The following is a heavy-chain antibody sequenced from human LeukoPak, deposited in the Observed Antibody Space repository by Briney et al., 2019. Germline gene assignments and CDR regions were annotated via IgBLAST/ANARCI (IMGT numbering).Heavy chain of an antibody. CDR3: ARGRRRNPICSTSCLVNDY. J-gene: IGHJ4*02. D-gene: IGHD2-2*01. Sequence: ASAKVSCKASGYTFTSYDINWVRQATGQGLEWMGWMNPNSGNTGYAQKFQGRVTMTRNTSISTAYMELSSLRSEDTAVYYCARGRRRNPICSTSCLVNDYWGQGTLVTVSS. CDR1: GYTFTSYD. CDR2: MNPNSGNT. V-gene: IGHV1-8*01.